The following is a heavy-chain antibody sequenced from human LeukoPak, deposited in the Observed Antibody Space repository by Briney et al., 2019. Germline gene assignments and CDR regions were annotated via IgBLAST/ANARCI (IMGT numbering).Heavy chain of an antibody. CDR1: GGSISNYY. V-gene: IGHV4-59*08. CDR3: ARHDSSGYNFLDY. D-gene: IGHD5-24*01. J-gene: IGHJ4*02. CDR2: IFSSGSS. Sequence: SETLSLTCTVSGGSISNYYWSWIRQPPGKALEYIGYIFSSGSSHYNPSLKSRVTMSVDTSKNHLSLKLSSVTAADTAVYYCARHDSSGYNFLDYWGQGTLVTVSS.